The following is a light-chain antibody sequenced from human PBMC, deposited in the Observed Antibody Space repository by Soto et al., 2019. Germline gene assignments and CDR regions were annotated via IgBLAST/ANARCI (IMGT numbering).Light chain of an antibody. V-gene: IGKV4-1*01. CDR2: WAS. Sequence: DIVMTQSPDSLAVSLGERATINCKSSQSVLYTSNNKNYLGWFQQKPGQPPKLLFYWASTRASGVPDLFSGGVSGTEFNLTRSSLQADDVAVYYCHQYSGTPQTFGQGIRVEIK. J-gene: IGKJ1*01. CDR1: QSVLYTSNNKNY. CDR3: HQYSGTPQT.